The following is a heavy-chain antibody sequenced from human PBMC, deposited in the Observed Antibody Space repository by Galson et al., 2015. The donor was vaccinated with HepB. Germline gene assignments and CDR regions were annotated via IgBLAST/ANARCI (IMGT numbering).Heavy chain of an antibody. J-gene: IGHJ6*02. CDR1: GFTFDNYA. Sequence: SLRLSCAGSGFTFDNYAMHWVRQAPGKGLEWVSGISWNSGIIDYADSVKGRFTISRDNAENSLYLQMNSLRAEDTALYYCAKERKGYCTNGICYNDYSHFTMDVWGQGTTVTVSS. CDR3: AKERKGYCTNGICYNDYSHFTMDV. CDR2: ISWNSGII. V-gene: IGHV3-9*01. D-gene: IGHD2-8*01.